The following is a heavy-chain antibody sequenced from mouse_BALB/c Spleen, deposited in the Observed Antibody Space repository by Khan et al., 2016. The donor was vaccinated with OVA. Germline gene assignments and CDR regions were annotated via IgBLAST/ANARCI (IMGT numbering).Heavy chain of an antibody. V-gene: IGHV5-6*01. CDR3: ASHLTGSFAY. J-gene: IGHJ3*01. Sequence: EVELVESGGDLVRPGVSLQLSCAASGFTFSSYSMSWVRQTPDKRLEWVATISSDGDYTYYPDSVKGRFTISRDNAKNTLYLQMSSLKSEDTAMYYCASHLTGSFAYWGQGTLVTVSA. CDR1: GFTFSSYS. CDR2: ISSDGDYT. D-gene: IGHD4-1*01.